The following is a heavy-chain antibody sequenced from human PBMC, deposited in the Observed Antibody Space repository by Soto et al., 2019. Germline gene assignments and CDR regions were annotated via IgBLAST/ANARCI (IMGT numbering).Heavy chain of an antibody. CDR1: GGSISSSNW. CDR3: ASWRQWLERGFDP. J-gene: IGHJ5*02. V-gene: IGHV4-4*02. Sequence: QVQLQESGPGLVKPSGTLSLTCAVSGGSISSSNWWSWGRQPPGKGLEWVGEIYHSGSTNYNPSLKSRVTIAVDKSKNQFPLKLSSVTAADTAVYYCASWRQWLERGFDPWGQGTLVTVSS. D-gene: IGHD6-19*01. CDR2: IYHSGST.